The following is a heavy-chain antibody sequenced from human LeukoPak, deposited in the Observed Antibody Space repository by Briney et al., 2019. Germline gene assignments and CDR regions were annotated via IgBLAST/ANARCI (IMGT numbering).Heavy chain of an antibody. Sequence: GGSLRLSCAASGFTFSSYSMNWIRQAPGKGLEWVAFIRYDGSNKYYADSVKGRFTISRDNAKNTLYLQMNSLRAEDTAVYYCVLYMWGRTNPSLWGFDPWGQGTLVTVSA. CDR2: IRYDGSNK. J-gene: IGHJ5*02. CDR1: GFTFSSYS. D-gene: IGHD1-1*01. CDR3: VLYMWGRTNPSLWGFDP. V-gene: IGHV3-30*02.